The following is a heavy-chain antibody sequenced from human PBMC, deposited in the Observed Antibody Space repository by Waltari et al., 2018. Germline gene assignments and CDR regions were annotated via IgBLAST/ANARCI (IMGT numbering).Heavy chain of an antibody. CDR1: GGSFSGYY. J-gene: IGHJ4*02. D-gene: IGHD4-17*01. Sequence: QVQLQQWGAGLLKPSETLSLTCAVYGGSFSGYYWSWIRQPPGKGLEWIWEINHSGSTNYNPSLKSRVTISVDTSKNQFSLKLSSVTAADTAVYYCARATVTTESFDYWGQGTLVTVSS. CDR3: ARATVTTESFDY. CDR2: INHSGST. V-gene: IGHV4-34*01.